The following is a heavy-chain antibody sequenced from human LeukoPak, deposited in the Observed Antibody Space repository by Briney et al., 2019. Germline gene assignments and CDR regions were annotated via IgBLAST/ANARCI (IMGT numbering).Heavy chain of an antibody. V-gene: IGHV4-4*02. D-gene: IGHD1-7*01. CDR3: ARSLSYNWNYFVLAGGRPYPHEPYYMDV. Sequence: ASETLSLTCAVSGGSISSSDWWSWVRQPPGKGLEWIGEIYHSGSTNYNPSLKSRVTISVDTSKNQFSLKLSSVTAADTAVYYCARSLSYNWNYFVLAGGRPYPHEPYYMDVWGKGTTVTVSS. CDR1: GGSISSSDW. J-gene: IGHJ6*03. CDR2: IYHSGST.